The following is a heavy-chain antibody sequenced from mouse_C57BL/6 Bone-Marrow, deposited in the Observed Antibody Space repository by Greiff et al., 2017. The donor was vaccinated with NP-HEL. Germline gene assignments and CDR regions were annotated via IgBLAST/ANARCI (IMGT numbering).Heavy chain of an antibody. CDR3: ARGAY. V-gene: IGHV1-80*01. CDR1: GYEFSNYW. J-gene: IGHJ3*01. CDR2: IYPGDGDT. Sequence: VQLQQSGAELVKPGASVKISCKASGYEFSNYWMNWVKQRPGKGLEWIGQIYPGDGDTNYNGKFKDKATLTADKSSSPAYIQLSRLTSEDSAVYFCARGAYWGQGTLVTVSA.